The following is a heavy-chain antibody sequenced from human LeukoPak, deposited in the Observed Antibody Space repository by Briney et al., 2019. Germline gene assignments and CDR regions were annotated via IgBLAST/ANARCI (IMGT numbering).Heavy chain of an antibody. J-gene: IGHJ4*02. CDR1: GFTISNYA. D-gene: IGHD3-22*01. CDR2: ISGNGGGT. V-gene: IGHV3-23*01. CDR3: AKGTKVIVVDNYFDY. Sequence: GGSLRLSCAASGFTISNYAMSWVRQAPGKGLEWVSAISGNGGGTYYADSVKGRFTISRDNSKNTLYLQMKSLRAEDTAVYYCAKGTKVIVVDNYFDYWGQGTLVTVSS.